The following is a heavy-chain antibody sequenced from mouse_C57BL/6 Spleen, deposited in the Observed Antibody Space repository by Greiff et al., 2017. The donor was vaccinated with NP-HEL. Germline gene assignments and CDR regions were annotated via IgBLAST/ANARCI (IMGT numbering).Heavy chain of an antibody. D-gene: IGHD1-1*01. CDR3: ARSAYYGSRSYWDFDV. J-gene: IGHJ1*03. V-gene: IGHV1-55*01. CDR1: GYTFTSYW. Sequence: QVQLQQPGAELVKPGASVKMSCKASGYTFTSYWITWVKQRPGQGLEWIGDIYPGSGSTNYNEKFKSKATLTVDTSSSTAYMQLSSLTSEESAVYYCARSAYYGSRSYWDFDVWGTGTTVTVSS. CDR2: IYPGSGST.